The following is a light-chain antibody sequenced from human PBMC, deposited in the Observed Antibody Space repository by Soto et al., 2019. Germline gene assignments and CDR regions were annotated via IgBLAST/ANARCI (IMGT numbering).Light chain of an antibody. V-gene: IGLV1-40*01. CDR2: DNT. CDR3: AAWDDSLSGVV. CDR1: SSDIGAGYR. J-gene: IGLJ2*01. Sequence: QSVLTQPPSVSGAPGERVTISCTGSSSDIGAGYRVRWYQQVPGTAPKLLIYDNTNRPSGVPDRFSGSKSGTSASLAITGLRSEDEADYYCAAWDDSLSGVVFGGGTKLTVL.